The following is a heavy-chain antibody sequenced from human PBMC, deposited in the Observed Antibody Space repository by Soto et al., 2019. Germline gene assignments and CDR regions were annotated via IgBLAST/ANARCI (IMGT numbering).Heavy chain of an antibody. CDR2: ISAYNGNT. J-gene: IGHJ3*02. CDR3: ARVRDSGSYYEYDAFDI. V-gene: IGHV1-18*01. D-gene: IGHD1-26*01. Sequence: ASVKVSCKASGYTFTSYGISWVRQAPGQGLEWMGWISAYNGNTNYAQKLQGRVTMTTDTSTSTAYMELRSLRSDDTAVYYCARVRDSGSYYEYDAFDIWGQGTMVTVSS. CDR1: GYTFTSYG.